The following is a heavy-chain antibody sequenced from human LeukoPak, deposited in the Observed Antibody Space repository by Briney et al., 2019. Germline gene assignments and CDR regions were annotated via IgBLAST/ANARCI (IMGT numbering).Heavy chain of an antibody. V-gene: IGHV3-66*01. D-gene: IGHD6-19*01. CDR3: ARGSDGWFAFDY. Sequence: PGGSLRLSCAASEFTVSTNYMSWVRQAPGKGPEWVSIIYSTGGKYYADSVKGRFTISRDNSKHTLYLQMNSLRAEDTAVYYCARGSDGWFAFDYWGQGILVTVSS. J-gene: IGHJ4*02. CDR1: EFTVSTNY. CDR2: IYSTGGK.